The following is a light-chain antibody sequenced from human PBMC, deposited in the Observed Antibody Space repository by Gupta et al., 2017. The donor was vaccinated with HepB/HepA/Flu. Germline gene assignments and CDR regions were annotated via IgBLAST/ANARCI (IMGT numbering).Light chain of an antibody. Sequence: QSALTQPASASGSPGQSITTSCTGTSSDVGGYNYVSWYQQHPSKAPKLMIYDVSNRPSGVSNRFSGSKSGNTASLTISGLQAEDEADYYCSSYTSSSTVVFGGGTKLTVL. CDR2: DVS. V-gene: IGLV2-14*03. CDR3: SSYTSSSTVV. J-gene: IGLJ2*01. CDR1: SSDVGGYNY.